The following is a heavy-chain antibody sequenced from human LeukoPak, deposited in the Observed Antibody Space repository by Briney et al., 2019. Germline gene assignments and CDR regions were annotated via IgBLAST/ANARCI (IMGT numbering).Heavy chain of an antibody. CDR2: ISSTGGTI. CDR3: TTEGYYDSSGFNDY. D-gene: IGHD3-22*01. J-gene: IGHJ4*02. V-gene: IGHV3-48*01. Sequence: GGSLRLSCAASGFNFSIYSMTWVRQAPGKGLQWISYISSTGGTIYYADSVKGRFTISRDDPKNTLYLQMNSLKTEDTAVYYCTTEGYYDSSGFNDYWGQGTLVTVSS. CDR1: GFNFSIYS.